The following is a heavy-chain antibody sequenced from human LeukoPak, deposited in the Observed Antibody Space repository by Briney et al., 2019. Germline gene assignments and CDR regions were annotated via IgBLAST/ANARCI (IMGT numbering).Heavy chain of an antibody. V-gene: IGHV4-59*01. J-gene: IGHJ3*02. CDR3: ARDSSSWYTGKGPPVAFDI. D-gene: IGHD6-13*01. Sequence: SETLSLTCTVSGGSISSYYWSWIRQPPGKGLEWIGYIYYSGSTNYNPSLKSRVTISVDTSKNQFSLKLSSVTAADTAVYYCARDSSSWYTGKGPPVAFDIWGQGTMVTVSS. CDR2: IYYSGST. CDR1: GGSISSYY.